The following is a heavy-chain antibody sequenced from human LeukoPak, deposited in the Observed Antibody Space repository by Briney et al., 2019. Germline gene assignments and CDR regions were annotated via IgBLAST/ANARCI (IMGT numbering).Heavy chain of an antibody. J-gene: IGHJ6*02. V-gene: IGHV3-21*01. Sequence: GGSLRLSRAASGFTFSSYSMNWVRQAPGKGLEWVSSISSSSSYIYYADSVKGRFTISRDNAKNSLYLQMNSLRAEDTAVYYCAREGGITMIVGGQLYYYYYGMDVWGQGTTVTVSS. CDR3: AREGGITMIVGGQLYYYYYGMDV. CDR2: ISSSSSYI. CDR1: GFTFSSYS. D-gene: IGHD3-22*01.